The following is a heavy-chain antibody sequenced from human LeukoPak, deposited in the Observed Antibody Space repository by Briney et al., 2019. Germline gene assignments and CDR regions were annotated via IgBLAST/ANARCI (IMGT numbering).Heavy chain of an antibody. CDR3: AGYYYDSSMGAFDI. V-gene: IGHV1-2*02. Sequence: GASVKVSCKASGYTFTGYYTHWVRQAPGQGLEWMGWINPNSGGTNYAQKFQGRVTMTGDTSISTAYMELSRLRSDDTAVYYCAGYYYDSSMGAFDIWGQGTMVTVSS. CDR2: INPNSGGT. D-gene: IGHD3-22*01. CDR1: GYTFTGYY. J-gene: IGHJ3*02.